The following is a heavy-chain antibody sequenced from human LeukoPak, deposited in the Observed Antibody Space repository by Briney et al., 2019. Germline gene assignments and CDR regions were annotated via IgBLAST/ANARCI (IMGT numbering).Heavy chain of an antibody. J-gene: IGHJ4*02. CDR2: IYYSGST. D-gene: IGHD4-17*01. CDR1: GGSISSGGYY. V-gene: IGHV4-31*03. CDR3: ARGRFTGYGDYGGSDY. Sequence: PSETLSLTCTVSGGSISSGGYYWSWIRQHPGKGLEWIGYIYYSGSTYYNPSLKSRVTISVDMSKNQFSLKLSSVTAADTAVYYCARGRFTGYGDYGGSDYWGQGTLVTVSS.